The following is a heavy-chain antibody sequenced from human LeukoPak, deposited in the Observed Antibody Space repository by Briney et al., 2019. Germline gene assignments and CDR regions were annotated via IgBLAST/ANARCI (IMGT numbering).Heavy chain of an antibody. Sequence: GGSLRLSCAASGFTFSSYGMHWVRQAPGKGLEWVAFIRYDGSNKCYADSVKGRFTISRDNSKNTLYLQMNSLRAEDTAVYYCAKAYDSSGYYPDAFDIWGQGTMVTVSS. CDR2: IRYDGSNK. D-gene: IGHD3-22*01. CDR1: GFTFSSYG. V-gene: IGHV3-30*02. J-gene: IGHJ3*02. CDR3: AKAYDSSGYYPDAFDI.